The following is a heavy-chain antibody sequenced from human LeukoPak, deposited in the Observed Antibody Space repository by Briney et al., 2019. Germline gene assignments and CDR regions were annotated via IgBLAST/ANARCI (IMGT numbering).Heavy chain of an antibody. J-gene: IGHJ3*02. CDR1: GFTLNSHS. Sequence: PGGSLRLSCAASGFTLNSHSMHWVRQAPGKGLEWVAFIRYDGSNQYYADSVKGRFTISRDNSKNTLYLQMNSLRAEDTAVYYCATDSGVGMATTFSILDIWGQGTMVTVSS. V-gene: IGHV3-30*02. CDR2: IRYDGSNQ. D-gene: IGHD5-24*01. CDR3: ATDSGVGMATTFSILDI.